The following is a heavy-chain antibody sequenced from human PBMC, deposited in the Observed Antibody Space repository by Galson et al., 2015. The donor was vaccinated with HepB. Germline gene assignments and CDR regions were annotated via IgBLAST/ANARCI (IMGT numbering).Heavy chain of an antibody. D-gene: IGHD6-13*01. J-gene: IGHJ4*02. CDR1: GFTFKNYG. V-gene: IGHV3-33*01. CDR3: ATARGISGRTTYYFDY. CDR2: IWCDGSNK. Sequence: SLRLSCAASGFTFKNYGMSWVRQAPGKGLEWLAIIWCDGSNKYYADSVKGRFTISRDNSKNTLFLQMNSLRDEDTAVYYCATARGISGRTTYYFDYWGRGTPVTVSS.